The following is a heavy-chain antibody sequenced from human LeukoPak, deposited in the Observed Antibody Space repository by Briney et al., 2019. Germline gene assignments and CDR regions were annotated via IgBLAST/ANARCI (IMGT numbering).Heavy chain of an antibody. V-gene: IGHV4-59*01. D-gene: IGHD2-15*01. Sequence: ETLSLTCTVSGGSISSYYWSWIRQPPGKGLEWIGYIYYSGSTNYNPSIKSRVTISVDTSKNQFSLKLSSVTAADTAVYYCARDRGRSNYYYYYGMDVWGQGTTVTVSS. CDR1: GGSISSYY. CDR2: IYYSGST. J-gene: IGHJ6*02. CDR3: ARDRGRSNYYYYYGMDV.